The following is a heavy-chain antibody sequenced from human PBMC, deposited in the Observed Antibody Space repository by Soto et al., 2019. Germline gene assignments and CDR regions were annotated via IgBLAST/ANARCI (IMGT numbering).Heavy chain of an antibody. D-gene: IGHD4-4*01. CDR1: GVTVTING. Sequence: GGSVSLSCGAYGVTVTINGVSWVRQDPGKGLEWVSAISPNGQGIWYADSVKGRFTISRDISRNTVFLQMDSLSAEDTAVYYCAKDRQYPRDYFHYWGQGTLVPVSS. CDR3: AKDRQYPRDYFHY. V-gene: IGHV3-23*01. J-gene: IGHJ4*02. CDR2: ISPNGQGI.